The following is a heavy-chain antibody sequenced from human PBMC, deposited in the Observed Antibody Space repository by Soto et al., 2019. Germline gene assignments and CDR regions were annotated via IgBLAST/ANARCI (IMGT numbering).Heavy chain of an antibody. CDR1: GFTFSSYA. Sequence: GGSLRLSCAASGFTFSSYAMNWVRQAPGKGLEWVSSISSTTNYIYYGDSMKGRFTISRDNAKNSLYLEMNSLRAEDTAVYYCARESEDLTSNFDYWGQGTLVTVSS. J-gene: IGHJ4*02. CDR2: ISSTTNYI. V-gene: IGHV3-21*06. CDR3: ARESEDLTSNFDY.